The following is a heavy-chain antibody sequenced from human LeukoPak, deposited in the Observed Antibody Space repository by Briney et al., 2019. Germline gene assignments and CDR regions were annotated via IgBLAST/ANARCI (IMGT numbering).Heavy chain of an antibody. CDR3: ARDSVWFGEFHFDY. D-gene: IGHD3-10*01. J-gene: IGHJ4*02. CDR1: GFTFSSYE. Sequence: GGSLRLSCAASGFTFSSYEMNWVRQAPGKGLEWVSYISSSGSTIYYADSVKGRFTISRDNAKNSLYLQMNSLRAEDTAVYYCARDSVWFGEFHFDYWGQGTLVTVSS. CDR2: ISSSGSTI. V-gene: IGHV3-48*03.